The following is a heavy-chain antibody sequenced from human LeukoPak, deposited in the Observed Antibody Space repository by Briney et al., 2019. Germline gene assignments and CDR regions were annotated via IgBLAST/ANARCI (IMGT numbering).Heavy chain of an antibody. D-gene: IGHD5-18*01. CDR2: IRYDGSNK. CDR3: ANGGGYSYGGGFDY. CDR1: GFTFSSYG. Sequence: PGGSLRLSCAASGFTFSSYGMHWVRQAPGKGLEWVAFIRYDGSNKYYADSVKGRFTISRDNSKNTLYLQMNSLRAEDTAVYYCANGGGYSYGGGFDYWGQGTLVTVSS. J-gene: IGHJ4*02. V-gene: IGHV3-30*02.